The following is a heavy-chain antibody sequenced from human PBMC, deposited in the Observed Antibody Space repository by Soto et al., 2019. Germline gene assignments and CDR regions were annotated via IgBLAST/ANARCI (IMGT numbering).Heavy chain of an antibody. D-gene: IGHD2-8*01. Sequence: GGSLRLSCAASGFTFSSYAMTWVRQAPGKGLEWVSTISGSGDSTYYADSVKGRFTISRDNSGNTLFLQMNSLRAEDTAVYYCAKGTNRLTNFDYWGQGTLVTVSS. CDR1: GFTFSSYA. CDR2: ISGSGDST. J-gene: IGHJ4*02. V-gene: IGHV3-23*01. CDR3: AKGTNRLTNFDY.